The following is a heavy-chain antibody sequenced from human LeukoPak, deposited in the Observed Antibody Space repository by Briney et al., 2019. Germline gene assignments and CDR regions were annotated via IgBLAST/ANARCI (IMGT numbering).Heavy chain of an antibody. J-gene: IGHJ3*02. CDR2: ISGSGGST. CDR3: AKGLEDRGIAAAGTAFDI. D-gene: IGHD6-13*01. CDR1: GFTFSSYA. V-gene: IGHV3-23*01. Sequence: GGSLRLSCAASGFTFSSYAMSWVRQAPGKGLEWVSAISGSGGSTYYADSVKGRFTISRDNSKNTLYLQMNSLRAEDTAVYYCAKGLEDRGIAAAGTAFDIWGQGTMVTVSS.